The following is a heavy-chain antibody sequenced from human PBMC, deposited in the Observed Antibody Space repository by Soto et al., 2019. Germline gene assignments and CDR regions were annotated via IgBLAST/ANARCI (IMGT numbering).Heavy chain of an antibody. CDR1: GYTFSNFG. Sequence: QVQLVQSGGEVQKPGASVKVSCKASGYTFSNFGLSWVRQAPGQGLELMGWISPYNGNTNYAQKIQGRLTLTTDTSTSTAYMELRSLRSDDTAVYYCARDRLGVSVTGGGFDSWGQGTLVTVSS. CDR2: ISPYNGNT. D-gene: IGHD2-8*01. J-gene: IGHJ4*02. CDR3: ARDRLGVSVTGGGFDS. V-gene: IGHV1-18*01.